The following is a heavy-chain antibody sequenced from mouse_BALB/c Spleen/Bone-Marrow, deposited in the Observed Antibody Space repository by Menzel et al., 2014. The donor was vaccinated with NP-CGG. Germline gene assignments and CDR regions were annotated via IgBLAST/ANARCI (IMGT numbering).Heavy chain of an antibody. CDR3: TRRNYRYDGFAY. Sequence: EVQLQESGTVLARPGTSVKMSCKASGYSFTSYWMHWVKQRPGQGLEWIGAIYLGNSDTNYNQKFKGKAKLTAVTSASTAYMELSSLTNEDSAVYYCTRRNYRYDGFAYWGQGTLVTVSA. V-gene: IGHV1-5*01. CDR1: GYSFTSYW. CDR2: IYLGNSDT. J-gene: IGHJ3*01. D-gene: IGHD2-14*01.